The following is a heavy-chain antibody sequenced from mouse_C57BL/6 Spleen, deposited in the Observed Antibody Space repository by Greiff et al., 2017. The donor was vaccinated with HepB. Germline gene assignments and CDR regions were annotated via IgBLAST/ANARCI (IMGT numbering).Heavy chain of an antibody. Sequence: VQLQQSGAELVKPGASVKISCKASGYAFSSYWMNWVKQRPGKGLEWIGQIYPGDGDTNYNGKFKGKATLTADKSSSTAYMQLSSLTSEDSAVYFCARMEIYYYGSSYLYYFDYWGQGTTLTVSS. CDR1: GYAFSSYW. J-gene: IGHJ2*01. D-gene: IGHD1-1*01. CDR2: IYPGDGDT. CDR3: ARMEIYYYGSSYLYYFDY. V-gene: IGHV1-80*01.